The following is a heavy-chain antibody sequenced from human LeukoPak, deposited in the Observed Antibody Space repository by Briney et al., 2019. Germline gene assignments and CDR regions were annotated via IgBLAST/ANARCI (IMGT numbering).Heavy chain of an antibody. CDR1: GFTFSSYA. CDR3: ARVVGDYDYYYYYYMDV. J-gene: IGHJ6*03. D-gene: IGHD4-17*01. CDR2: ISSSGSTI. V-gene: IGHV3-48*03. Sequence: GGSLRLSCAASGFTFSSYAMSWVRQAPGKGLEWVSYISSSGSTIYYADSVKGRFTISRDNAKNSLYLQMNSLRAEDTAVYYCARVVGDYDYYYYYYMDVWGKGTTVTISS.